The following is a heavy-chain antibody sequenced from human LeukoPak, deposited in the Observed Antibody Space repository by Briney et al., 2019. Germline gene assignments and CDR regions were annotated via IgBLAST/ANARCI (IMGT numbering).Heavy chain of an antibody. Sequence: SETLSLTCTVSGGSINSSSYYWGWIRQPPGKGQEWIGSIYYSGSTYYNPSLKSRVTISVDTSKNQFSLKLSSVTAADTAVYYCASGYYDSSGYYSLFDYWGQGTLVTVSS. V-gene: IGHV4-39*01. CDR3: ASGYYDSSGYYSLFDY. J-gene: IGHJ4*02. CDR1: GGSINSSSYY. CDR2: IYYSGST. D-gene: IGHD3-22*01.